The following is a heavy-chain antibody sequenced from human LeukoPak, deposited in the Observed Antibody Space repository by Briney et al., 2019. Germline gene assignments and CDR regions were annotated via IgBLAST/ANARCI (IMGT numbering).Heavy chain of an antibody. CDR2: IETDGDEK. CDR1: GFTFSDYR. V-gene: IGHV3-7*01. J-gene: IGHJ4*02. CDR3: ARDIPSGFYTPDY. Sequence: GSLRLSCVSSGFTFSDYRMSWVRQAPGMGLERVANIETDGDEKNYVNSVKGRFTISRDNARNSLYLQMSSLRVEDTAVYYCARDIPSGFYTPDYWGRGTLVTVSS. D-gene: IGHD5-12*01.